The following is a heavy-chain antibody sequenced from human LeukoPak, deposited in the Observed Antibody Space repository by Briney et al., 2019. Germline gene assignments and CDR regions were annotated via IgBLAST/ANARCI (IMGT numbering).Heavy chain of an antibody. V-gene: IGHV1-69*13. CDR2: VIPIFGTA. CDR1: GGTFSSYA. J-gene: IGHJ6*03. D-gene: IGHD1-14*01. CDR3: ARALGPGDYYYYYMDV. Sequence: ASVKVSCKASGGTFSSYAITWVRQAPGQGLEWMGGVIPIFGTANYAQKFQGRVTITADESTSTAYMELSSLRSEDTAVYYCARALGPGDYYYYYMDVWGKGTTVTVSS.